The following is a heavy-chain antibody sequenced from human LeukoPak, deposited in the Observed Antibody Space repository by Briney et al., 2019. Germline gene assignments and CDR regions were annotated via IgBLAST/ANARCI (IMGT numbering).Heavy chain of an antibody. CDR1: GDSITSYD. V-gene: IGHV4-4*07. CDR3: ARCPLRGLSFFDF. J-gene: IGHJ4*02. CDR2: IYTGGST. Sequence: SETLSLTCTVSGDSITSYDWSWIRQPAGKGLEWIGRIYTGGSTNYSPSLKSRVTISVDTSKSQFSLKLTSVTAADTAVYYCARCPLRGLSFFDFWGQGTLVTVSS. D-gene: IGHD2/OR15-2a*01.